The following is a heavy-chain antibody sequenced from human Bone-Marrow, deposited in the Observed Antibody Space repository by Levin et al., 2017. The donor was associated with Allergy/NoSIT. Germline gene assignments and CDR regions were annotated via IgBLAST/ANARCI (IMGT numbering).Heavy chain of an antibody. CDR3: ARCTGYSSGWYSPDWYFDL. CDR2: MNPNSGNT. CDR1: GYTFTSYD. J-gene: IGHJ2*01. V-gene: IGHV1-8*01. D-gene: IGHD6-19*01. Sequence: GESLKISCKASGYTFTSYDINWVRQATGQGLEWMGWMNPNSGNTGYAQKFQGRVTMTRNTSISTAYMELSSLRSEDTAVYYCARCTGYSSGWYSPDWYFDLWGRGTLVTVSS.